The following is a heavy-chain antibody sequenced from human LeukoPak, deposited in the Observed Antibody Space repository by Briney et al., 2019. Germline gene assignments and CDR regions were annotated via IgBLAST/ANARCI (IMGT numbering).Heavy chain of an antibody. J-gene: IGHJ4*02. CDR1: GFTFSNYN. V-gene: IGHV3-48*02. CDR2: ISSSGGTI. Sequence: GGPLRLSCAASGFTFSNYNMNWVRQAPGKGLEWVSYISSSGGTIYYADSVKGRFTISRDNAQNSLYLQMNSLRDEDTAVYFCARASFQRWLQLGGDWGQGTLVPVSS. CDR3: ARASFQRWLQLGGD. D-gene: IGHD5-24*01.